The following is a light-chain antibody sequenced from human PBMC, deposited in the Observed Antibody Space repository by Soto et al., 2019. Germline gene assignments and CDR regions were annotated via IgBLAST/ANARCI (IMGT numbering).Light chain of an antibody. CDR3: QQYGNSPQIT. CDR2: GAS. V-gene: IGKV3-20*01. Sequence: EFVMTQSPDTLSVSPGERATLSCRAIQSVRNSYLAWYQQKPGQAPRLLMSGASSRSTGIPDRFSGNGSGTDFTLTISRLEPEDFAVYYCQQYGNSPQITFGQGTRLEIK. CDR1: QSVRNSY. J-gene: IGKJ5*01.